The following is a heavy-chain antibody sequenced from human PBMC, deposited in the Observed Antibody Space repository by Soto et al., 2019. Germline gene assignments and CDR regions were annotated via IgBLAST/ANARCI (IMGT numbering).Heavy chain of an antibody. Sequence: SQTLSLTCAISGDSVSNKGATWNWVRLSPSRGLEWLGRTYYRSKWNYDYAISVKSRISINPDTSKNQFSLQLNSVTPEDTAVYYCARDPPDFNSGLDYWGQGTVVTV. V-gene: IGHV6-1*01. CDR1: GDSVSNKGAT. CDR2: TYYRSKWNY. D-gene: IGHD1-26*01. CDR3: ARDPPDFNSGLDY. J-gene: IGHJ4*02.